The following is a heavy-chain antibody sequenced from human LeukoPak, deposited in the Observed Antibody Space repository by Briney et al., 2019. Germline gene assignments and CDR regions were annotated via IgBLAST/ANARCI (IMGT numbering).Heavy chain of an antibody. J-gene: IGHJ6*04. V-gene: IGHV3-48*03. CDR3: ARGIYCSGGSCYSGYYYGVDL. Sequence: GGSLRLSCAASGFTFSSYEMNWVRQAPGTGLEWTSYISSSGTNIYYADSVKGRFTISRDNAKNSLYLEMNSLRAEDTALYYCARGIYCSGGSCYSGYYYGVDLWGKGTTVTVSS. D-gene: IGHD2-15*01. CDR1: GFTFSSYE. CDR2: ISSSGTNI.